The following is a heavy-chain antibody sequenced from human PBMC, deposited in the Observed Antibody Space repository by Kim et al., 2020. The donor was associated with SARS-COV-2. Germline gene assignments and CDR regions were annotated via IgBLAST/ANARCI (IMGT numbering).Heavy chain of an antibody. D-gene: IGHD1-1*01. CDR1: GFAFADYW. Sequence: GGSLRLSCAGSGFAFADYWMTWARQAPGKGLEVVANIDEPGSNTYYIESVEGRFSISRDNSRKSLFLQMNSLRAEDTAVYFCGRANGLGTVDYWGQGTLVSVP. CDR3: GRANGLGTVDY. J-gene: IGHJ4*02. V-gene: IGHV3-7*01. CDR2: IDEPGSNT.